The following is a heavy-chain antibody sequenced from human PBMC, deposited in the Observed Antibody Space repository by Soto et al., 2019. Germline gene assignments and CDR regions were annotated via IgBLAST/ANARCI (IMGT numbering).Heavy chain of an antibody. J-gene: IGHJ5*02. V-gene: IGHV1-18*01. D-gene: IGHD3-3*01. Sequence: GASVKVSCKASGYTFTSYGISWVRQAPGQGLEWMGWISAYNGNTNYAQKLQGRVTMTTDTSTSTAYMELRSLRSDDTAVYYCARAYYDFWSGYFSSATPPNWFDPWGQGTLVTVSS. CDR3: ARAYYDFWSGYFSSATPPNWFDP. CDR2: ISAYNGNT. CDR1: GYTFTSYG.